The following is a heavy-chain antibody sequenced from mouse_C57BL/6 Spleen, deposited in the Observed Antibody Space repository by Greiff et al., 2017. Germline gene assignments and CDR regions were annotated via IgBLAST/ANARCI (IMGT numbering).Heavy chain of an antibody. J-gene: IGHJ2*01. CDR3: ARRDGSSLYYFDY. D-gene: IGHD1-1*01. V-gene: IGHV1-69*01. Sequence: QVQLQQPGAELVMPGASVKLSCKASGYTFTSYWMHWVKQRPGQGLEWIGEIDPSDSYTNYNQKFKGKSTLTVDKSSSTAYMQLSSLTSEDSAVDYCARRDGSSLYYFDYWGQGTTLTVSS. CDR1: GYTFTSYW. CDR2: IDPSDSYT.